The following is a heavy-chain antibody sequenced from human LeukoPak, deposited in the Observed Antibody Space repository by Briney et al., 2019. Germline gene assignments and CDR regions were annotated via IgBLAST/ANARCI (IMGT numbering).Heavy chain of an antibody. D-gene: IGHD5-24*01. CDR2: IYSGGST. Sequence: GGSLRLSCAASGFTVSSNYMSWVRQAPGKWLEWVSVIYSGGSTYYADSVKGRFAISRDNSKNTLYLQTNSLRAEDTAVYCCARDDRDGYNWGYFDYWGQGTLVTVSS. V-gene: IGHV3-53*01. J-gene: IGHJ4*02. CDR3: ARDDRDGYNWGYFDY. CDR1: GFTVSSNY.